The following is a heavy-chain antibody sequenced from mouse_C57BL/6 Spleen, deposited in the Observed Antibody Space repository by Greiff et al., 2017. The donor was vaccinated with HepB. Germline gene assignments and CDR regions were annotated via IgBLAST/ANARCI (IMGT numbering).Heavy chain of an antibody. J-gene: IGHJ2*01. CDR2: FYPGSGSI. D-gene: IGHD2-4*01. V-gene: IGHV1-62-2*01. Sequence: QVQLQQSGAELVKPGASVKLSCKASGYTFTEYTIHWVKQRSGQGLEWIGWFYPGSGSIKYNEKFKDKATLTAEKSSSTVYMEHSRLTSEDSAVYFCTRRDPYDCDKRIFDYWRQGTTLTVSS. CDR3: TRRDPYDCDKRIFDY. CDR1: GYTFTEYT.